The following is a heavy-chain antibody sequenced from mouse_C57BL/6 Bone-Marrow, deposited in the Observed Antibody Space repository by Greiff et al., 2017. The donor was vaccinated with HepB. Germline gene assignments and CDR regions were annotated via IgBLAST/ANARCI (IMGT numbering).Heavy chain of an antibody. V-gene: IGHV1-15*01. CDR2: IDPETGGT. CDR1: GYTFTDYE. CDR3: TRGNYGTY. Sequence: QVHVKQSGAELVRPGASVTLSCKASGYTFTDYEMHWVKQTPVHGLEWIGAIDPETGGTAYNQKFKGKAILTADKSSSTAYMELRSLTSEDSAVYYCTRGNYGTYWGQGTLVTVSA. J-gene: IGHJ3*01. D-gene: IGHD2-1*01.